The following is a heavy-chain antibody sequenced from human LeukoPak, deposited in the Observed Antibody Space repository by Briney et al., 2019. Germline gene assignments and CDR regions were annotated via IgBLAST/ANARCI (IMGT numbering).Heavy chain of an antibody. Sequence: GGSLRLSRAASGFTFSSYWMSWVRQAPGKGLEWVANIKQDGSEKYYVDSVKGRFTISRDNAKNSLYLQMNSLRAEDTAVYYCAREIRYVNDFWSGYVYYYYYMDVWGKGTTVTVSS. CDR1: GFTFSSYW. J-gene: IGHJ6*03. D-gene: IGHD3-3*01. CDR2: IKQDGSEK. CDR3: AREIRYVNDFWSGYVYYYYYMDV. V-gene: IGHV3-7*01.